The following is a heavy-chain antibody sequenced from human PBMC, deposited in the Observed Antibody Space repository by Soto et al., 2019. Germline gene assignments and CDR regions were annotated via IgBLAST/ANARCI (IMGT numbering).Heavy chain of an antibody. J-gene: IGHJ4*02. V-gene: IGHV1-2*02. Sequence: WASVKVSCKASGYTFTGYYMHWVRQAPGQGLEWMGWINPNSGGTNYAQKFQGRVTMTRDTSISAAYMELSRLRSDDTAVYYCARYSVLRDRDYYDSSGYYYFDYWGQGTLVTVSS. CDR2: INPNSGGT. CDR1: GYTFTGYY. CDR3: ARYSVLRDRDYYDSSGYYYFDY. D-gene: IGHD3-22*01.